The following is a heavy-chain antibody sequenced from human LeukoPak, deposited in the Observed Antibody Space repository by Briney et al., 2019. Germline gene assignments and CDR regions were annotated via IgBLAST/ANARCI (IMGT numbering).Heavy chain of an antibody. CDR2: INPSGGST. CDR3: ARDPDSSGYYRLGHFDY. J-gene: IGHJ4*02. V-gene: IGHV1-46*01. CDR1: GYTFTSYY. D-gene: IGHD3-22*01. Sequence: VASVKVSCKASGYTFTSYYMHWVRQAPGQGLEWMGIINPSGGSTSYAQKFQGRVTMTRDTSTSTVYMELSSLRSEDTAVYYCARDPDSSGYYRLGHFDYWGQGTLVTVSS.